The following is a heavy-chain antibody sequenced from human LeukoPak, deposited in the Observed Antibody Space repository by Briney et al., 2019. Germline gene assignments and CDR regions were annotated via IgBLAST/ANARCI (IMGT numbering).Heavy chain of an antibody. Sequence: GGSLRLSCAASGFTFSSYGMHWVRQAPGKGLEWVAVISYDGSNKYYADSVKGRFTISRDNSKNTLYLQMNSLRAEDTAVYYCASDTGTTDYWGQGTLVTVSS. CDR2: ISYDGSNK. J-gene: IGHJ4*02. D-gene: IGHD1-7*01. CDR3: ASDTGTTDY. V-gene: IGHV3-30*03. CDR1: GFTFSSYG.